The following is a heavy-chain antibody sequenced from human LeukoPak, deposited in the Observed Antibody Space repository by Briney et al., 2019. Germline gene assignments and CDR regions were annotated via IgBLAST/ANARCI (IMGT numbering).Heavy chain of an antibody. CDR1: GFTFSSYA. CDR2: IRGSVGST. V-gene: IGHV3-23*01. CDR3: ANGRGSSGSR. Sequence: PGGSLRLSCAASGFTFSSYAMSWVRQAPGKGLEWVSAIRGSVGSTYYADSVKGRFTISRDNSKNTLYLQMNSLRVEDTAMYYCANGRGSSGSRWGQGTLVTVSS. J-gene: IGHJ4*02. D-gene: IGHD6-13*01.